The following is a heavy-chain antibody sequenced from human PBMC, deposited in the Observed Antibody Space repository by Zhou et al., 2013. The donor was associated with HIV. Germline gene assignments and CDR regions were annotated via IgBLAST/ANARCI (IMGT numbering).Heavy chain of an antibody. D-gene: IGHD2-21*02. Sequence: QVQLVQSGAEVKKPGSSVKVSCKASGGTFTTYDISWVRQAPGQGLEWMGGILPDFGAPSYAQKFQDRVTITTDESSSTAYMELNSLRSEDTAIYYCAREVVTAVTAPGDFWGQGTLVTVS. CDR3: AREVVTAVTAPGDF. J-gene: IGHJ4*02. CDR2: ILPDFGAP. CDR1: GGTFTTYD. V-gene: IGHV1-69*05.